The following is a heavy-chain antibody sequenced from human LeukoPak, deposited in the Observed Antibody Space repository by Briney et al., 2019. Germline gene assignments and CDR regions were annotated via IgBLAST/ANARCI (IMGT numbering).Heavy chain of an antibody. CDR2: IKQDGSEK. V-gene: IGHV3-7*01. Sequence: PGGSLRLSCAGSGFTFTSHWMSWVRQAPGKGLEWVTNIKQDGSEKYYVDSVKGRFTISRDNAKNSLILQMNSLTVEDTAVYYCARDLCPQAWGQGTLVTVSS. D-gene: IGHD5/OR15-5a*01. J-gene: IGHJ5*02. CDR1: GFTFTSHW. CDR3: ARDLCPQA.